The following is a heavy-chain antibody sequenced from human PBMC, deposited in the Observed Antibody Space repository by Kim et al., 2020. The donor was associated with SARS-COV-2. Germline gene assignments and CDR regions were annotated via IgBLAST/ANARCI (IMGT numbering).Heavy chain of an antibody. V-gene: IGHV4-59*01. Sequence: SETLSLTCTVSGGSISSYYWSWIRQPPGKGLEWIGYIYYSGSTNYNPSLKSRVTISVDTSKNQFSLKLSSVTAAETAVYYCPRGEHYYYYGMDGWGQGTTVTVSS. D-gene: IGHD3-16*01. CDR2: IYYSGST. CDR3: PRGEHYYYYGMDG. J-gene: IGHJ6*02. CDR1: GGSISSYY.